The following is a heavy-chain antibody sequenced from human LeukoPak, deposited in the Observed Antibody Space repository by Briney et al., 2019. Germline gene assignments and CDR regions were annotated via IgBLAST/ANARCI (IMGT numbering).Heavy chain of an antibody. CDR1: GFTFSSYA. V-gene: IGHV3-21*01. D-gene: IGHD6-13*01. Sequence: GGSLRLSCAASGFTFSSYAMSWVRQAPGKGLEWVSSISSSSSYIYYADSVKGRFTISRDNAKNSLYLQMNSLRAEDTAVYYCAREEGIAAAGAYYYYGMDVWGQGTTVTVSS. J-gene: IGHJ6*02. CDR3: AREEGIAAAGAYYYYGMDV. CDR2: ISSSSSYI.